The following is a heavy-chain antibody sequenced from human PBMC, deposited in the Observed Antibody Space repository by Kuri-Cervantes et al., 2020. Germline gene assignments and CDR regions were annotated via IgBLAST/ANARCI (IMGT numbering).Heavy chain of an antibody. CDR2: IYYSGST. Sequence: LRLSCTVSGGSISSGGYYWSWIRQHPGKGLEWIGYIYYSGSTYYNPSLKSRVTISVDKSKNQFSLKLSSVTAADTAVYYCARDQIREIDAFDIWGQGTMVTVSS. J-gene: IGHJ3*02. CDR3: ARDQIREIDAFDI. V-gene: IGHV4-31*03. D-gene: IGHD5-24*01. CDR1: GGSISSGGYY.